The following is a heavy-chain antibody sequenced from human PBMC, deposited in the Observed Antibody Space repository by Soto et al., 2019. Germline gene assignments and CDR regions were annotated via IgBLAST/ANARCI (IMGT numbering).Heavy chain of an antibody. CDR2: INHSGST. CDR1: GGSFSGYY. D-gene: IGHD2-2*01. V-gene: IGHV4-34*01. CDR3: ARGGRYCSSTSCYYYYYYGMDV. Sequence: QVQLQQWGAGLLKPSETLSLTCAVYGGSFSGYYWSWIRQPPGKGLEWIGEINHSGSTNYNPSLKSRVTISVDTSKNQFSLKLSSVTAADTAVYYCARGGRYCSSTSCYYYYYYGMDVWGQGTTVTVSS. J-gene: IGHJ6*02.